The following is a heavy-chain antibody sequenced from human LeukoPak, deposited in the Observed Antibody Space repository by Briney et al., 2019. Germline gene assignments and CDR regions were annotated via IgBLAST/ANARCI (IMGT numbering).Heavy chain of an antibody. D-gene: IGHD6-13*01. Sequence: GASVKVSCKASGYTFTGYYMHWVRQAPGQGLEWMGWINPNSGGTNYAQKFQGWVTMTRDTSISTAYMELSRLRSDDTAVYYCARGRRYAAAAGPRTFDYWGQGTLVTVSS. J-gene: IGHJ4*02. CDR1: GYTFTGYY. CDR2: INPNSGGT. V-gene: IGHV1-2*04. CDR3: ARGRRYAAAAGPRTFDY.